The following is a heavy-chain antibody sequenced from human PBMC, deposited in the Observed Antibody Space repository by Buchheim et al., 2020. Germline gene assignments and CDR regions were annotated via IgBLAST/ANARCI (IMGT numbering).Heavy chain of an antibody. J-gene: IGHJ4*02. Sequence: QVQLVESGGGVVQPGRSLRLSCAASGFTFSSYGMHWVRQAPGKGLEWVAVISYDGSNKYYADSMKGRFTISRDNSKNTLYLQMNSLRAEDTAVYYCAKDGQVIAAAGTFDYWGQGTL. CDR2: ISYDGSNK. D-gene: IGHD6-13*01. CDR3: AKDGQVIAAAGTFDY. V-gene: IGHV3-30*18. CDR1: GFTFSSYG.